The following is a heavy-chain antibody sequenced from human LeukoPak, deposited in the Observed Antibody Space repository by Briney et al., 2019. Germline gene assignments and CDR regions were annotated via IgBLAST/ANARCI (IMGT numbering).Heavy chain of an antibody. CDR1: GFTFSNFA. V-gene: IGHV3-23*01. Sequence: PGGSLRLSGAASGFTFSNFAMTWLRQAPGQGLEWVSSISGSGGSRDYVDSVRGRFTIARDKPKNTLYLQMNNWRAEDTAVYYCAKGVYASGIYYYFYMDVWGKGTTVSVSS. D-gene: IGHD3-10*01. J-gene: IGHJ6*03. CDR3: AKGVYASGIYYYFYMDV. CDR2: ISGSGGSR.